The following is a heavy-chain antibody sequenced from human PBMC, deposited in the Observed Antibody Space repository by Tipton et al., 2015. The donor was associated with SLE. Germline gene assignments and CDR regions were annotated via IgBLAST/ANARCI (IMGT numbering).Heavy chain of an antibody. Sequence: TLSLTCTVSGGSISGHYWSWIRQPPGKRPEWVGYIHYSGNTNYNPSLKDRVTILVDTSQNQFSLTSYSVTAADAAVYYCARTIFDSWTGYHYYYFDFWGQGTMVTVSS. CDR1: GGSISGHY. CDR3: ARTIFDSWTGYHYYYFDF. J-gene: IGHJ4*02. CDR2: IHYSGNT. V-gene: IGHV4-59*11. D-gene: IGHD3/OR15-3a*01.